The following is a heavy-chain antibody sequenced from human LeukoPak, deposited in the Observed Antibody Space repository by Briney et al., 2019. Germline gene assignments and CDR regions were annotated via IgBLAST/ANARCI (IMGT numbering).Heavy chain of an antibody. CDR2: IYSGGST. Sequence: GGSLRLSCAASGFTVSSNYMGWVRQAPGKGLEWVSVIYSGGSTYYADSVKGRFTISRDNSKNTLYLQMNSLRAEDTAVYYCARVGWAAAGFDAFDIWGQGTMVTVSS. CDR3: ARVGWAAAGFDAFDI. V-gene: IGHV3-53*01. CDR1: GFTVSSNY. J-gene: IGHJ3*02. D-gene: IGHD6-13*01.